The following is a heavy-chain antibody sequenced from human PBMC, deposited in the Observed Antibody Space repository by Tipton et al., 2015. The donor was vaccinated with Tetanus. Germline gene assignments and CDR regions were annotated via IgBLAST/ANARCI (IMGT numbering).Heavy chain of an antibody. CDR3: ARNKNYGASARYYYYGMDV. CDR1: GFTVSSNY. CDR2: IYSGGST. J-gene: IGHJ6*02. D-gene: IGHD4-17*01. Sequence: SLRLSCAASGFTVSSNYMSWVRQAPGKGLEWVSVIYSGGSTYYADSVKGRFTISRDNSKNTLYLQMNSLRAEDTAVYYCARNKNYGASARYYYYGMDVWGQGTTVTVSS. V-gene: IGHV3-53*01.